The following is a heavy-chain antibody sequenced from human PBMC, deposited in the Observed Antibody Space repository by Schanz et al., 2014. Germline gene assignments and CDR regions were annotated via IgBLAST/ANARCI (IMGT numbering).Heavy chain of an antibody. J-gene: IGHJ4*02. Sequence: QVQLVQSGAEVKKPGSSMKVSCTASGGTFSSFGINWVRQAPGQGLEWMGWISAYNGNTNYAQKLQGRVTMTTDTSTSTAYMELRSLRSDDTAVYYCARGGYSSGWYDRDIAHFDYWGQGTLVTVSS. V-gene: IGHV1-18*01. CDR3: ARGGYSSGWYDRDIAHFDY. D-gene: IGHD6-19*01. CDR2: ISAYNGNT. CDR1: GGTFSSFG.